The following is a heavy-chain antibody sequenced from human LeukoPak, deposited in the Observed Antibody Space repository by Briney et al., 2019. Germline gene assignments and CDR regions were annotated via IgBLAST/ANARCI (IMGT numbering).Heavy chain of an antibody. CDR3: ASHHKQQWLLNWFDR. D-gene: IGHD6-19*01. V-gene: IGHV4-39*01. J-gene: IGHJ5*02. Sequence: SETLSLTCTVSGGSISSSSYYWGWIGQPPGRGLEWIGSIDYSGSTYYNPSLKSRATISVDTSKNQFSLKLSSVTAADPAVYYCASHHKQQWLLNWFDRWGQGSMVTVSS. CDR1: GGSISSSSYY. CDR2: IDYSGST.